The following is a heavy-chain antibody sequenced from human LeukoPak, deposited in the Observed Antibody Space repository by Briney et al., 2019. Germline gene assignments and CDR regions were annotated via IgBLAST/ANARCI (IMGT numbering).Heavy chain of an antibody. D-gene: IGHD3-10*02. CDR2: INSDGSST. CDR1: GFTFSSYW. Sequence: PGGSLRLSCAASGFTFSSYWMHWVRQAPGKGLVWVSRINSDGSSTSYADSVKGRFTISRDNSKNTLSLQMNSLRAEDTAVYYCARDNTVRGISVYWGQGTLVTVSS. J-gene: IGHJ4*02. V-gene: IGHV3-74*01. CDR3: ARDNTVRGISVY.